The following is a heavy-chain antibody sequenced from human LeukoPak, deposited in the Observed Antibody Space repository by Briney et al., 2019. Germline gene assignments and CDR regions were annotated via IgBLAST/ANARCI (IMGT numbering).Heavy chain of an antibody. CDR3: ARGPRNFYYFDY. Sequence: SETLPLTCTVSGGSISSYYGSWIRQPPGKGLEWIGYIYYSGSTNYNPSLKSRVTISVDTSKNQFSLKLSSVTAADTAVYYCARGPRNFYYFDYWGQGTLVTVSS. D-gene: IGHD4-11*01. CDR1: GGSISSYY. CDR2: IYYSGST. V-gene: IGHV4-59*01. J-gene: IGHJ4*02.